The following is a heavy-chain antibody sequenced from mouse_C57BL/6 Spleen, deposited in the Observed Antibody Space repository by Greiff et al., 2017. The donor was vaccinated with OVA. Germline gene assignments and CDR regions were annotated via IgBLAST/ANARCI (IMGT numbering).Heavy chain of an antibody. D-gene: IGHD2-3*01. CDR2: ISNLAYSI. V-gene: IGHV5-15*01. J-gene: IGHJ4*01. Sequence: VQLKESGGGLVQPGGSLKLSCAASGFTFSDYGMAWVRQAPRKGPEWVAFISNLAYSIYYADTVTGRFTISRENAKNTLYLEMSSLRSEDTAMYYCARGGDGYYNAMDYWGQGTSVTVSS. CDR1: GFTFSDYG. CDR3: ARGGDGYYNAMDY.